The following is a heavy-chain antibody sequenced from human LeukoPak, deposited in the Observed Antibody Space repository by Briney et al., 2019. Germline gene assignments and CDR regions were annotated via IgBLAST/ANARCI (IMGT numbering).Heavy chain of an antibody. V-gene: IGHV3-66*01. J-gene: IGHJ6*03. CDR2: IYSGGST. CDR1: GFTVSSHY. CDR3: ARDDGYYYMDA. Sequence: GGSLRLSCAASGFTVSSHYMNWVRQAPGKGLEWVSIIYSGGSTDYADSVKGRFTISRDNSKNTLYLQMNSLRVEDSAVYYCARDDGYYYMDAWGKGTTVIISS.